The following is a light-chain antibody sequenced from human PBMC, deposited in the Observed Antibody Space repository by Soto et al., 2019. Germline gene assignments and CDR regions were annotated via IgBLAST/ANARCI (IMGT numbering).Light chain of an antibody. CDR3: QQYGGVPYT. Sequence: EIVLTQSPGTLSLSPGQRVTLSCRASESISRDYLAWYQQRLGQAPRLLIYVASSGATGIPDRFSGSGSGTDFTLTISRLEPEDFAIYYCQQYGGVPYTFGPGTKLEIK. J-gene: IGKJ2*01. CDR1: ESISRDY. V-gene: IGKV3-20*01. CDR2: VAS.